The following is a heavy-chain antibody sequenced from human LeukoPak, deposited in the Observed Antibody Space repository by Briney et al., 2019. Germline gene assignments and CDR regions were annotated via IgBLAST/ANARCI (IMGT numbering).Heavy chain of an antibody. CDR2: ISAYNGNT. J-gene: IGHJ3*02. CDR1: GYTFTSYG. V-gene: IGHV1-18*01. Sequence: ASVKLSCKASGYTFTSYGISWVRQAPGQGLEWMGLISAYNGNTNYAQKHQGRVTMTTDTSTSTAYMELRSLRSDDTAVYYCASFNWNDAAGAFDIWGQGTMVTVSS. D-gene: IGHD1-20*01. CDR3: ASFNWNDAAGAFDI.